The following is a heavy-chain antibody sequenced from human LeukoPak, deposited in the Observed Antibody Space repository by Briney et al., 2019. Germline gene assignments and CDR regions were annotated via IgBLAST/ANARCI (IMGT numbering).Heavy chain of an antibody. CDR1: GTSISSYY. CDR3: ARFSPRAMGNYFDF. J-gene: IGHJ4*02. Sequence: SETLSLTCTVSGTSISSYYWSWLRQPPGKGLEWIGYIYPRGSTYYNPSLKSRVTMSLDRSANQFSLNLSSVTAADTAVYYCARFSPRAMGNYFDFWGQGTLVTVSS. V-gene: IGHV4-4*09. CDR2: IYPRGST. D-gene: IGHD7-27*01.